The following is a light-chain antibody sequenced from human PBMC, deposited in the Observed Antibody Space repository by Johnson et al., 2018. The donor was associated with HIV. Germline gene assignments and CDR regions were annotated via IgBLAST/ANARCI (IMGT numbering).Light chain of an antibody. Sequence: QSILTQPPSVSAAPGQMVSISCSGSSSNIGKNYVSWYQQFPGTAPKLLIHENKKRPSGIPDRFSGSKSGTSATLGITGLQPGDEADYYCGTWDSSLSALYVFGTGTKVTVL. CDR3: GTWDSSLSALYV. V-gene: IGLV1-51*02. J-gene: IGLJ1*01. CDR1: SSNIGKNY. CDR2: ENK.